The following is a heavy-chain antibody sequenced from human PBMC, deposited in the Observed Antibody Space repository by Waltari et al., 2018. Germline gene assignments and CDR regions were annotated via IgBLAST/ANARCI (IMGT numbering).Heavy chain of an antibody. CDR1: GFTFRSYW. CDR2: MNGDGSST. J-gene: IGHJ6*02. D-gene: IGHD5-18*01. V-gene: IGHV3-74*01. Sequence: EVQLVESGGGLVQPGGSLRLSCAASGFTFRSYWMHWVRQAPGKGLVGVQRMNGDGSSTTYADSVKGRFTISRDNAKNTLYLQMNSLRAEDTAVYYCARDGYTYGYGGMGVWGQGTTVTVSS. CDR3: ARDGYTYGYGGMGV.